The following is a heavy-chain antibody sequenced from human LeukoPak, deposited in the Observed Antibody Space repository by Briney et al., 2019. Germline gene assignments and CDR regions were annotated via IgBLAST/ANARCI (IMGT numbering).Heavy chain of an antibody. CDR2: TYYRSKWYN. CDR3: TRDPVWGSA. V-gene: IGHV6-1*01. Sequence: SQTLSLTCAISGDSVSGKSASWNWIRQSPSRGLEWLGRTYYRSKWYNEYAVSVKGRITVNPDTSKNQFSLQLNSVTPEDTAVYYCTRDPVWGSAWGQGTLVTVSS. D-gene: IGHD3-16*01. CDR1: GDSVSGKSAS. J-gene: IGHJ5*02.